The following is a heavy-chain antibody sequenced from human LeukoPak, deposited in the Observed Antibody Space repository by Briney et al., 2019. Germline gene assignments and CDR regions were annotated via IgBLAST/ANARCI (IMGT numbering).Heavy chain of an antibody. CDR2: IWYDGSNK. CDR1: GFTFSSYG. V-gene: IGHV3-33*01. CDR3: ARDQRGRTGSTMTAVVITGFDY. J-gene: IGHJ4*02. D-gene: IGHD3-22*01. Sequence: GRSLRLSCAASGFTFSSYGMHWVRQAPGKGLEWVAVIWYDGSNKYYADSVKGRFTISRDNSKNTLFLQMTSLRAEDTAVYYCARDQRGRTGSTMTAVVITGFDYWGQGTLVTVSS.